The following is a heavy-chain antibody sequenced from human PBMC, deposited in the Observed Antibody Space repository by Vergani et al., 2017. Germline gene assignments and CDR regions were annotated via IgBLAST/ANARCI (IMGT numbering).Heavy chain of an antibody. D-gene: IGHD6-19*01. CDR2: ISSSSSYK. CDR3: ARASSSGQY. V-gene: IGHV3-21*01. Sequence: EVQLVESGGGLVKPGGSLRLSCAASGFTFSSNSMNWVRQAPGKGLEWVSSISSSSSYKYYADSVKGRFTISRDNAKNSLYLQMNSLRAEDTAVYYCARASSSGQYWGQGTLVTVSS. CDR1: GFTFSSNS. J-gene: IGHJ4*02.